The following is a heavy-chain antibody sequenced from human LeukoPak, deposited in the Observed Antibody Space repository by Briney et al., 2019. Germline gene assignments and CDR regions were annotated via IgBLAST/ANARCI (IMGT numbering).Heavy chain of an antibody. CDR1: GGSFSGNY. CDR2: SSPTGDIT. V-gene: IGHV4-34*01. J-gene: IGHJ4*02. D-gene: IGHD2-21*01. CDR3: ARVPDFIARPCDS. Sequence: SGTLSLTCAVYGGSFSGNYWTLIRQTPGRGLEWIGESSPTGDITGYNPSLKGRATISVDSSKNQFSLKLTSVTAADTGVYYCARVPDFIARPCDSWGPGTQVTVSS.